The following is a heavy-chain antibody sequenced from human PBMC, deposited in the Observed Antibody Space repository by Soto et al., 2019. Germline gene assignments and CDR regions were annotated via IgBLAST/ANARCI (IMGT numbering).Heavy chain of an antibody. D-gene: IGHD3-10*01. CDR2: IRHDGSQK. Sequence: GGSLRLSCAASGFSFSSYWLSWVRQAPGKGLEWVANIRHDGSQKYYVDSVKGRFTISRDNAKNSVYQQMNSLRAEDTALYYCARDYSASGSNIDWGQGTLVTVSS. J-gene: IGHJ4*02. CDR1: GFSFSSYW. CDR3: ARDYSASGSNID. V-gene: IGHV3-7*01.